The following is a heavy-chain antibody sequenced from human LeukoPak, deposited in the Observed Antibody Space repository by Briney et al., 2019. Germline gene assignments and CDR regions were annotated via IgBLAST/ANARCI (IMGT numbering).Heavy chain of an antibody. CDR1: GFTFSSYS. V-gene: IGHV3-21*04. Sequence: PGGSLRLSCAASGFTFSSYSMNRVRQAPGKGLEWVSSISSGGSYIYYADSVKGRFTISRDNAKNSLYLQTNSLRAEDTAVYYCARSRGQQLKNGMDVWGQGATATVSS. CDR2: ISSGGSYI. D-gene: IGHD6-13*01. CDR3: ARSRGQQLKNGMDV. J-gene: IGHJ6*02.